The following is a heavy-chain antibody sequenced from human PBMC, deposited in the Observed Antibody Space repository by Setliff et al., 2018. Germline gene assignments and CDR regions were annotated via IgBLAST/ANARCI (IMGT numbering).Heavy chain of an antibody. CDR2: IYYSGST. J-gene: IGHJ6*02. CDR1: GDSMSFYY. D-gene: IGHD3-10*01. Sequence: SETLSLTCSVSGDSMSFYYWSWIRQSPGKGLEWIGAIYYSGSTYYNPSLKSRVSMSLNTSRNQFSLKLSSVTAADTAVYYCARGAILARGVQNGMDVWGQGTTVTVSS. V-gene: IGHV4-59*12. CDR3: ARGAILARGVQNGMDV.